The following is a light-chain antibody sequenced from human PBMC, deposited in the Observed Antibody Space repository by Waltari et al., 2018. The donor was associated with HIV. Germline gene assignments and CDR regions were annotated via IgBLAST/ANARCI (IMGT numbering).Light chain of an antibody. Sequence: DIQMTPSPSSLSASVGARVTITCRSSQSISSYLNWYQQKPGKAPKPLIYAASSLQSGVPSRFSGSGSGTDFTLTISSMQPEVFATYYYQQSYSTPWTFGQGTKVESK. CDR3: QQSYSTPWT. V-gene: IGKV1-39*01. CDR2: AAS. CDR1: QSISSY. J-gene: IGKJ1*01.